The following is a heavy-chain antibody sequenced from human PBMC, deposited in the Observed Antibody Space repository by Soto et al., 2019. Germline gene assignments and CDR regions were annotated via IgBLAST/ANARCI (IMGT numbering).Heavy chain of an antibody. J-gene: IGHJ4*01. D-gene: IGHD5-12*01. V-gene: IGHV3-23*01. CDR3: ATTKGYIDPFDL. CDR1: GFIFSNYG. CDR2: ISGSGDRT. Sequence: EAQLLESGGGLVQPGGSLRLSCAASGFIFSNYGMSWVRQAPGKGLEWVSSISGSGDRTHNADSVRGRFTISRDDSRNTLNLQINSLRAEDTAIYFCATTKGYIDPFDLWGHGTLVTVSS.